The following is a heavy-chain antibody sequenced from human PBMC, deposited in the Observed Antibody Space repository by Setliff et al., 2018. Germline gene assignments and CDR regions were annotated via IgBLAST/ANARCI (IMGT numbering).Heavy chain of an antibody. CDR1: GYSISSGYY. CDR2: IYHSGST. D-gene: IGHD6-13*01. CDR3: ARAGGGSSFTAYYYYYYMDV. Sequence: SETLSLTCAVSGYSISSGYYWGWIRQPPGKGLEWIGSIYHSGSTYYNPSLKSRVTISVDTSKNQFSLKLSSVTAADTAVYYCARAGGGSSFTAYYYYYYMDVWGKWTTVTVS. V-gene: IGHV4-38-2*01. J-gene: IGHJ6*03.